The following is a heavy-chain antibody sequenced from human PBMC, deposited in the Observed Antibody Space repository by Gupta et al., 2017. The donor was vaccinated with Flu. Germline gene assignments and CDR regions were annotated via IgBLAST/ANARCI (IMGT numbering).Heavy chain of an antibody. J-gene: IGHJ6*02. CDR2: IYWNDDK. D-gene: IGHD2-15*01. CDR3: ARALGYCSGGRCQYHCYGMDV. V-gene: IGHV2-5*01. Sequence: ALEWLALIYWNDDKRYSPSLKSRLTITKDTSKNQVVLTMTNMDPVDTATYYCARALGYCSGGRCQYHCYGMDVWGQGTTVTVSS.